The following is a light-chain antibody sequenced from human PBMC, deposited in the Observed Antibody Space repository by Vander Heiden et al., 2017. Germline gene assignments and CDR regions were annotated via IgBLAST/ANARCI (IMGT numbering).Light chain of an antibody. CDR3: QVWDSSSDHPV. J-gene: IGLJ3*02. Sequence: SYVLTLVLSVLVAPGLTVTNTLGGNHRRMKTVQWYQEKPGQDPALVVHDDSDRPSGIPERFSGSYSETAATLTISRVEAGDEADYYCQVWDSSSDHPVFGGGTKLTVL. CDR2: DDS. CDR1: HRRMKT. V-gene: IGLV3-21*02.